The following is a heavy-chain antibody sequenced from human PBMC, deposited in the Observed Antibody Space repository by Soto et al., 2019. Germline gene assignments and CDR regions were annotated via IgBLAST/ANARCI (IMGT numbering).Heavy chain of an antibody. V-gene: IGHV3-23*01. CDR3: ASPLNKIVDVLGFDP. J-gene: IGHJ5*02. CDR1: GFTLSSYS. CDR2: IIGGGGNT. D-gene: IGHD3-22*01. Sequence: PGGSLRLSCAASGFTLSSYSMSWVRQAPGKGLEWVSAIIGGGGNTYYADSVKGRFTISRDNSKNTLYLQMNSLRAEDTAVYYCASPLNKIVDVLGFDPWGQGTTVTVSS.